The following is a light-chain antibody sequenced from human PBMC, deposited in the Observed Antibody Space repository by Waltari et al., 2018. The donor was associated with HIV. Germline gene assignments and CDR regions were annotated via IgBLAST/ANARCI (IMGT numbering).Light chain of an antibody. CDR1: SSTVGGYTF. CDR3: CSYATGTIVV. Sequence: QPALTQPASVSGSPGETITISCTGTSSTVGGYTFVTWYQQHPCDAPKLLIRDVTKRRPGICYRFTATKSGNTAYLTISGLQAEDEADYYCCSYATGTIVVLGGGTRLTVL. V-gene: IGLV2-14*03. CDR2: DVT. J-gene: IGLJ2*01.